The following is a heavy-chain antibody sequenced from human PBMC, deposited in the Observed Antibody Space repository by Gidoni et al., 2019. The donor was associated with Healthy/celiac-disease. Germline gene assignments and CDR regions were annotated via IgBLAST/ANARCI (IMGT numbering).Heavy chain of an antibody. CDR2: IRGSGGST. J-gene: IGHJ4*02. CDR1: GFTFSSYA. D-gene: IGHD6-6*01. CDR3: AKDQGFDRYSSLQKRLDY. Sequence: EVQLLESGGGLVQPGGSLRLSCAASGFTFSSYAMSWVRQAPGKGLEWVSAIRGSGGSTYYTDSVKGRFTISRDNSKNTLYLQMNSLRAEDTAVYYCAKDQGFDRYSSLQKRLDYWGQGTLVTVSS. V-gene: IGHV3-23*01.